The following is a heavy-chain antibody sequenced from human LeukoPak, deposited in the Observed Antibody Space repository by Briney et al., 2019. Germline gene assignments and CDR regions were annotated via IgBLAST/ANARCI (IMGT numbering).Heavy chain of an antibody. CDR3: ARAGRSYGDY. J-gene: IGHJ4*02. CDR2: INAHSGGA. Sequence: ASVKVSCKTSGYIFTDYYIHWVRQAPGHGLEWMGCINAHSGGASYAQKFQGRVTMTRDTSINTAYMELKRLTSDDTAVYFCARAGRSYGDYWGQGTLVTVSS. V-gene: IGHV1-2*02. CDR1: GYIFTDYY. D-gene: IGHD4-17*01.